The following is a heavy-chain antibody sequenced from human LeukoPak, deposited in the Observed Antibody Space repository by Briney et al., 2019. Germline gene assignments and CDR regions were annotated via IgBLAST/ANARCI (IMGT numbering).Heavy chain of an antibody. V-gene: IGHV3-33*08. CDR2: IWYDGSNK. Sequence: PGGSLRLSCAASGFTFSAYGMHWVRQAPGKGLEWVAVIWYDGSNKYYADSVKGRFTISRDNSKNTLYLQMNSLRAEDTAVYYCARVGATSPNFDYWGQGTLVTVSS. CDR1: GFTFSAYG. J-gene: IGHJ4*02. D-gene: IGHD1-26*01. CDR3: ARVGATSPNFDY.